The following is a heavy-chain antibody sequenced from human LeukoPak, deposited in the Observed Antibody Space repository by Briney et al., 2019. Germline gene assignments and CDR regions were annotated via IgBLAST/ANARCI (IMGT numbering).Heavy chain of an antibody. D-gene: IGHD2-2*01. J-gene: IGHJ4*02. V-gene: IGHV3-23*01. CDR2: ISGSGGST. CDR3: AKRGIFEGYCSSTSCFGGNDKIYYFVY. CDR1: GFTFSSYA. Sequence: GGSLRLSCAASGFTFSSYALSWVREAPGKGLEWVSAISGSGGSTYYADSVKGRFTISRDNSKNTLYLQMNSLRAEDTAVYYCAKRGIFEGYCSSTSCFGGNDKIYYFVYWGQGTLVTVSS.